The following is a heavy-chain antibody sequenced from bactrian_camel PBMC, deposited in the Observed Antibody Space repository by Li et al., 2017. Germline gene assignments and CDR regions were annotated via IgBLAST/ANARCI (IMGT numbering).Heavy chain of an antibody. Sequence: HVQLVESGGGSVQAGGSLTLTCAASGDSTSSNCMAWFRQAPGKEREGVASISTSGGSPYYADSVKGRFTISHDNAKNRLDLQMDSLKPEDTATYLCAAGPLFTGGVGSSKRDCRYEYWGRGTQVTVS. CDR3: AAGPLFTGGVGSSKRDCRYEY. CDR2: ISTSGGSP. V-gene: IGHV3-3*01. D-gene: IGHD3*01. CDR1: GDSTSSNC. J-gene: IGHJ4*01.